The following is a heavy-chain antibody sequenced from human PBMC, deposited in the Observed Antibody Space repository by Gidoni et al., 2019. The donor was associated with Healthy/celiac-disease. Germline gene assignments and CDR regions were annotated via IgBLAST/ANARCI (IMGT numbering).Heavy chain of an antibody. CDR1: GFTFSSYR. V-gene: IGHV3-21*01. Sequence: EVQLVESGGGLVKPGGSLRLSCAAPGFTFSSYRMTWVRQAPGKGLEWVSSISSSSSYIYYADSVKGRFTISRDNAKNSLYLQMNSLRAEDTAVYYCAREYAAYYDFWSGYSDYYYYMDVWGKGTTVTVSS. CDR3: AREYAAYYDFWSGYSDYYYYMDV. D-gene: IGHD3-3*01. J-gene: IGHJ6*03. CDR2: ISSSSSYI.